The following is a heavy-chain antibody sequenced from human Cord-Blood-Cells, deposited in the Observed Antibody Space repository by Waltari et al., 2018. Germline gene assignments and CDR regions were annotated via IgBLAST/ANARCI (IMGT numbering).Heavy chain of an antibody. CDR1: GYTFTSYA. Sequence: QVQLVQSGAEVKKPGASVKVSCKASGYTFTSYAKHWVRQAPGQRLEWMGWINAGNGNTKYSQKFQGRVTITRDTSASTAYMELSSLRSEDTAVYYCARDSLTGVGGSTTPLDYWGQGTLVTVSS. CDR3: ARDSLTGVGGSTTPLDY. CDR2: INAGNGNT. D-gene: IGHD3-10*01. V-gene: IGHV1-3*01. J-gene: IGHJ4*02.